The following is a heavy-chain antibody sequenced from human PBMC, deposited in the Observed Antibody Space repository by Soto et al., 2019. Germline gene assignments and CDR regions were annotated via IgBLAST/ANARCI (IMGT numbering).Heavy chain of an antibody. V-gene: IGHV1-2*04. CDR1: GYTFTGYY. J-gene: IGHJ4*02. D-gene: IGHD6-13*01. CDR2: INPNSGGT. Sequence: ASVNVSFTSSGYTFTGYYMDWVRQASGQGLEWMGWINPNSGGTNYAQKFEGWGTMSRDTSISTAYMELSRLRSDDTAVYYCARVAAAGLRGDNFDYWGQGTLVTVSS. CDR3: ARVAAAGLRGDNFDY.